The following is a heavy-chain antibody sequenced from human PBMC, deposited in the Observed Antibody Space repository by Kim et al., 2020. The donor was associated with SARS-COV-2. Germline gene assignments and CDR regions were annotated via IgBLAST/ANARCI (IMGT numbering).Heavy chain of an antibody. Sequence: SETLSLTCTVSGGSISSGGYYWSWIRQHPGKGLEWIGYIYYSGSTYYNPSLKSRVTISVDTSKNQFSLKLSSVTAADTAVYYCARDEGYYDILTGYYKANWFDPWGQGTLVTVSS. CDR2: IYYSGST. CDR1: GGSISSGGYY. D-gene: IGHD3-9*01. J-gene: IGHJ5*02. CDR3: ARDEGYYDILTGYYKANWFDP. V-gene: IGHV4-31*03.